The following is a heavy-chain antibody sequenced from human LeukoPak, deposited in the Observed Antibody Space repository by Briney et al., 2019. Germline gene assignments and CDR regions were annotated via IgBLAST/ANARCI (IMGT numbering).Heavy chain of an antibody. Sequence: PGGSLRLSCAASGFTFDDYAMHWVRQAPGKGLEWDSGISWNSGSMGYADSVKGRFTISRDNAKNSLYLQMNSLRAEDTALYYCAKGRDKYQLLSKNWFDPWGQGTLVTVSS. CDR1: GFTFDDYA. V-gene: IGHV3-9*01. J-gene: IGHJ5*02. CDR3: AKGRDKYQLLSKNWFDP. D-gene: IGHD2-2*01. CDR2: ISWNSGSM.